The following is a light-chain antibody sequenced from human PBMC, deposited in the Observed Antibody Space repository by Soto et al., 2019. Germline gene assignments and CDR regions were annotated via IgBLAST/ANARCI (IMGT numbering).Light chain of an antibody. CDR3: QSYDSTLSARYV. V-gene: IGLV1-40*01. J-gene: IGLJ1*01. CDR1: SSNIGAGYD. Sequence: QSVLTQPPSVSGAPGQRVTISCTGSSSNIGAGYDVHWYQQRPGTAPKLLIFGNINRPSGVPDRFSGSKSGTSASLAITGLQAEDEGDDYCQSYDSTLSARYVFGNGTKVTVL. CDR2: GNI.